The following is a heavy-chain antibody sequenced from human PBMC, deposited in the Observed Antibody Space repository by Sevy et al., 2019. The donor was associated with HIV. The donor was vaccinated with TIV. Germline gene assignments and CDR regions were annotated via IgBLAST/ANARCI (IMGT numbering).Heavy chain of an antibody. J-gene: IGHJ4*02. CDR2: IYSDETT. CDR3: ARGKSGYGYALNY. D-gene: IGHD5-18*01. Sequence: GGSLRLSCAASGFSVNSNYMTWVRQAPGKGLEGVSVIYSDETTYHADSVKDRFTISRENSKNMLYLQMSSLRAEDTASYYCARGKSGYGYALNYWGQGTLVTVSS. V-gene: IGHV3-66*01. CDR1: GFSVNSNY.